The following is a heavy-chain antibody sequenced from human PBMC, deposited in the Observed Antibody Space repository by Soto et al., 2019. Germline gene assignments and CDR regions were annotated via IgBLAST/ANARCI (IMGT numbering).Heavy chain of an antibody. D-gene: IGHD2-2*01. Sequence: GASVKVSCKASGYTFTGYYMHWVRQAPGQGLEWMGWINPNSGGTNYAQKFQGWVTMTRDTSISTAYMELSRLRSDDTAVYYCARGERFVVVPAAMNYYYGMDVWGQGTTVTVSS. CDR3: ARGERFVVVPAAMNYYYGMDV. J-gene: IGHJ6*02. CDR2: INPNSGGT. CDR1: GYTFTGYY. V-gene: IGHV1-2*04.